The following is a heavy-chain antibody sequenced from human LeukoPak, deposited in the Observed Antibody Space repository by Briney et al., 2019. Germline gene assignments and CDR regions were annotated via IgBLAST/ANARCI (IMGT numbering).Heavy chain of an antibody. CDR2: IYYSGST. V-gene: IGHV4-59*12. CDR1: GGSISSYY. Sequence: SETLSLTCTVSGGSISSYYWSWIRQPAGKGLEWIGYIYYSGSTNYNPSLKSRVTISVDTSKNQFSLQLNSVTPEDTAVYYCAREGRIAARRWFDPWGQGTLVTVSS. CDR3: AREGRIAARRWFDP. J-gene: IGHJ5*02. D-gene: IGHD6-6*01.